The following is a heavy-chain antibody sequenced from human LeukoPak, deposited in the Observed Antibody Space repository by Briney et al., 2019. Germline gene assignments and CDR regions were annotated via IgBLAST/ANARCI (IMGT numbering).Heavy chain of an antibody. V-gene: IGHV3-13*01. J-gene: IGHJ3*02. CDR2: IGTAGDT. Sequence: PGGSLRLSCAASGFTFSSYDMHWVRQATGKGLEWVSAIGTAGDTYYPGSVKGRFTISRENAKNSLYLQMNSLRAGDTAVYYCARGGCGGDCYSEDAFDIWGQGTMVTVSS. CDR1: GFTFSSYD. CDR3: ARGGCGGDCYSEDAFDI. D-gene: IGHD2-21*02.